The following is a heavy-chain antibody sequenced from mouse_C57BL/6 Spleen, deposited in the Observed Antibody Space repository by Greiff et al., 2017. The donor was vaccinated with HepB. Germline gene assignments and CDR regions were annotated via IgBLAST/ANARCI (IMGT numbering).Heavy chain of an antibody. D-gene: IGHD1-1*01. CDR2: IDPANGNT. V-gene: IGHV14-3*01. Sequence: EVQLQQSGAELVRPGASVKLSCTASGFNIKNTYMHWVKQRPEQGLEWIGRIDPANGNTKYAPKFQGKATITADTSSNTAYLQLSSRTSEDTAIYYVSRGHYGSSGYFDVWGTGTTVTVSS. J-gene: IGHJ1*03. CDR3: SRGHYGSSGYFDV. CDR1: GFNIKNTY.